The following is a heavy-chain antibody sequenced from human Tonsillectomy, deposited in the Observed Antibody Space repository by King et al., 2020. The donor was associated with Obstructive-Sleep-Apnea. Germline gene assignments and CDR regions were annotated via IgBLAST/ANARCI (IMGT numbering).Heavy chain of an antibody. CDR1: GFTFSSYW. V-gene: IGHV3-74*01. D-gene: IGHD6-19*01. J-gene: IGHJ6*02. Sequence: DVQLVESGGGLVQPGGSLRLSCAASGFTFSSYWMHWVRQAPGKGLVWVSRIKSDGRSASYADSVKGRFTISRDNAKNTLYLQMNSLRAEDTAVYYCARDRGSGWSDYYYYYGMDVWGQGTTVTVSS. CDR2: IKSDGRSA. CDR3: ARDRGSGWSDYYYYYGMDV.